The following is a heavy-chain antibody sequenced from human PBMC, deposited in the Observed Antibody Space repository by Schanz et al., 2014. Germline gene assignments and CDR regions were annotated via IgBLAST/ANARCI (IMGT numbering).Heavy chain of an antibody. Sequence: VQLVESGGGVVQPGRSLRLSCAASGITFSSHSFNWVRQAPGKGLEWISYITYNGGTIYYADSVKGRFTISRDNAKNSLYLEMNSLRAEDTAVYYCVRVSFADPRLYRGMDRDIDYWGQGTLVTVSS. V-gene: IGHV3-48*01. CDR2: ITYNGGTI. CDR1: GITFSSHS. CDR3: VRVSFADPRLYRGMDRDIDY. J-gene: IGHJ4*02. D-gene: IGHD5-18*01.